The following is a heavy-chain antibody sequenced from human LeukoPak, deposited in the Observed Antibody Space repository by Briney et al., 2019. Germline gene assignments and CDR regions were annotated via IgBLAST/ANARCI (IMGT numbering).Heavy chain of an antibody. J-gene: IGHJ4*02. V-gene: IGHV4-30-4*01. D-gene: IGHD6-13*01. Sequence: SETLSLTCTVSGGSISSGDYYWSWIRQPPGKGLEWIGYIYYSGSTYYNPSLKSRVTISVDTSKNQFSLKLSSVTAADTAVYYCARAGSSWYGSFDYWGQGTLVTVSS. CDR2: IYYSGST. CDR3: ARAGSSWYGSFDY. CDR1: GGSISSGDYY.